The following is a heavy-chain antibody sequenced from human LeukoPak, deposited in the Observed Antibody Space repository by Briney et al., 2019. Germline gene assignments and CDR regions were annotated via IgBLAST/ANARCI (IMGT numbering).Heavy chain of an antibody. V-gene: IGHV1-46*01. J-gene: IGHJ4*02. Sequence: ASVKVSCKASGYTFTSYYMHWVRQAPGQGLEWMGIINPSGGSTSYAQKFQGRVTITADESTSTAYMELSSLRSEDTAVYYCARDEGRDYYDSSGYYYFDYWGQGTLVTVSS. CDR2: INPSGGST. D-gene: IGHD3-22*01. CDR1: GYTFTSYY. CDR3: ARDEGRDYYDSSGYYYFDY.